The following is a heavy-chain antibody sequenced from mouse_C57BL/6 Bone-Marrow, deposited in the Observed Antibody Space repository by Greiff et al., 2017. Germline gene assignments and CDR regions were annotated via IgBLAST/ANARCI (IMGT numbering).Heavy chain of an antibody. CDR3: ARSGPLGRSVDY. J-gene: IGHJ2*01. Sequence: QVQLQQPGAELVKPGASVKMSCKASGYTFTSYWITWVKQRPGQGLEWIGDIYPTSGRTNYTEKFKSKAILTVDTSSNTADMQLSSLTSEDSAVFYCARSGPLGRSVDYWGQGTTLTVSS. CDR2: IYPTSGRT. D-gene: IGHD4-1*01. CDR1: GYTFTSYW. V-gene: IGHV1-55*01.